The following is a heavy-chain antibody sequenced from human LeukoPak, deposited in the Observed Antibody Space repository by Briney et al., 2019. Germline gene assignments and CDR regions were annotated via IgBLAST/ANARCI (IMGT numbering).Heavy chain of an antibody. V-gene: IGHV3-30*18. CDR2: ISYDGSNK. D-gene: IGHD6-19*01. CDR1: GFTFSSYG. Sequence: GGSLRLSCAASGFTFSSYGMHWVRQAPGKGLEWVAVISYDGSNKYYADSAKGRFTISRDNSKNTLYLQMNSLRAEDTAVYYCAKDRGVVAGPGHYYGMDVWGQGTTVTVSS. CDR3: AKDRGVVAGPGHYYGMDV. J-gene: IGHJ6*02.